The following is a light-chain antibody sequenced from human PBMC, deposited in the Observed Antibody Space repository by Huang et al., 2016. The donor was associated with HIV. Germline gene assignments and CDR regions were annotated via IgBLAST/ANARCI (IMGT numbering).Light chain of an antibody. CDR2: DAS. V-gene: IGKV1-5*01. Sequence: DIHMTQSPSTLSASVGDRVTITCRASQSFSSWLAWYQQKPGKAPKLLIYDASTLGSGVPARFSGSGSGTEFTLTISSLQPDDFATYYCQQYDTYPLTFGGGTRVEIK. J-gene: IGKJ4*01. CDR3: QQYDTYPLT. CDR1: QSFSSW.